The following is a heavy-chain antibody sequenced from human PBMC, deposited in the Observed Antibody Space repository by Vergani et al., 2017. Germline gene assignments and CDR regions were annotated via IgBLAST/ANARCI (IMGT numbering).Heavy chain of an antibody. CDR3: ARHGPQPLYYDSSGSSFDY. J-gene: IGHJ4*02. V-gene: IGHV5-10-1*01. D-gene: IGHD3-22*01. Sequence: EVQLVQSGAEVKKPGESLRISCKGSGYSFTSYWISWVRQMPXKGLEWMGRIDPSDSYTNYSPSFQGHVTISADKSISTAYLQWSSLKASDTAMYYCARHGPQPLYYDSSGSSFDYWGQGTLVTVSS. CDR1: GYSFTSYW. CDR2: IDPSDSYT.